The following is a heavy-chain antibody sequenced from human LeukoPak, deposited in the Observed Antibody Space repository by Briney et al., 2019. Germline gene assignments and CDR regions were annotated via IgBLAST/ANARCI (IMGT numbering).Heavy chain of an antibody. J-gene: IGHJ6*02. D-gene: IGHD6-19*01. CDR2: TYIRFKWYN. V-gene: IGHV6-1*01. CDR1: GDSVSSNSAA. CDR3: ARERGGGWYGNYYYGMDV. Sequence: SQTLSLTCALSGDSVSSNSAAWNWVRQSPSRGLECLGRTYIRFKWYNDYAGAVKSRITINPDTSKNQFSLQLNSVTPEDTAVYYCARERGGGWYGNYYYGMDVWGQGTTVTVSS.